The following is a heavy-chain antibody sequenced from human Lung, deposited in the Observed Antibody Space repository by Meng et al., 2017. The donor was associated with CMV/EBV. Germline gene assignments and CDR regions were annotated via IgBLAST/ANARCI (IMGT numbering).Heavy chain of an antibody. CDR2: ISYDGDKK. CDR3: ARVYYDSTNYYFSFGY. Sequence: GYSFGNYAMHWVRQAPGKGLEWVAVISYDGDKKFYTDSVKGRFTISRDNSKNTLILQMNSLRTEDTAVYYCARVYYDSTNYYFSFGYWGQGTLVTVSS. V-gene: IGHV3-30*04. D-gene: IGHD3-22*01. CDR1: GYSFGNYA. J-gene: IGHJ4*02.